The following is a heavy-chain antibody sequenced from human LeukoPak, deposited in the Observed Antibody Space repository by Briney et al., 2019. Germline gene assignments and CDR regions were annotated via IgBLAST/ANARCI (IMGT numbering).Heavy chain of an antibody. D-gene: IGHD3-22*01. V-gene: IGHV4-34*01. CDR2: INHSGST. CDR3: ARESKSYDGSGYYHDS. CDR1: GGSFSGYY. J-gene: IGHJ4*02. Sequence: PSETLSLTCAVYGGSFSGYYWSWIRQPPGKGLEWIGEINHSGSTDCNPSLRSRVTMSVDTSKKQFSLKLWSVTAADTAVYYCARESKSYDGSGYYHDSWGQGTLVTVSS.